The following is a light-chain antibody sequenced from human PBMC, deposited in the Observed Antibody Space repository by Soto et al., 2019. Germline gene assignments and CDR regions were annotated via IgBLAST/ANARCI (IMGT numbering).Light chain of an antibody. CDR2: QAS. CDR3: QQYHSYPYT. CDR1: QSVSTW. V-gene: IGKV1-5*03. Sequence: DIHMTQSPSTLSASVRDRVTITCRASQSVSTWLAWYQQKPGRAPRLLIYQASTLETEVPSRFSASGAGTEFTLTISGLQPDDFATYYCQQYHSYPYTFGQGTKLEI. J-gene: IGKJ2*01.